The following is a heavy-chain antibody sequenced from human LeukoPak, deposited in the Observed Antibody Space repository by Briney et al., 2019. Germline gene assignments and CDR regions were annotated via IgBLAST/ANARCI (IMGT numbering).Heavy chain of an antibody. Sequence: PSETLSLTCTVSGYSISSGYYWGWIRQPPGQGLEWITSINHSGSTFYSPSLKSRVTISLDTSKNQFSLKLTSVTAADTAFYYCARDVSGATTFDYWGQGTLVTVSS. V-gene: IGHV4-38-2*02. CDR2: INHSGST. D-gene: IGHD1-26*01. J-gene: IGHJ4*02. CDR3: ARDVSGATTFDY. CDR1: GYSISSGYY.